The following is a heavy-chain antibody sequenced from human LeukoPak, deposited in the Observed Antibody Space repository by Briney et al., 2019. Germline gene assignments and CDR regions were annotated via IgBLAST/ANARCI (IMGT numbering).Heavy chain of an antibody. J-gene: IGHJ4*02. CDR1: GYIFTDYY. CDR2: INPNGGGT. D-gene: IGHD6-19*01. Sequence: ASVKVSCKAYGYIFTDYYIHWVRQAPEQGLEWVGWINPNGGGTSYAQRFQGRVTMTRDTSIGTASMELSSLRSDDTAMYYCARGYNSGWDHWGQGTLVTVSS. V-gene: IGHV1-2*02. CDR3: ARGYNSGWDH.